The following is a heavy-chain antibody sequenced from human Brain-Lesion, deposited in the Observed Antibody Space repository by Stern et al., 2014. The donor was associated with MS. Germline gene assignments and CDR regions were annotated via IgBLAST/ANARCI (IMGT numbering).Heavy chain of an antibody. J-gene: IGHJ6*02. V-gene: IGHV4-61*02. Sequence: VHLVESGPGLVKPSQTLSLSCTVSGGSISSGGYYWSWIRQPAGKGLEWIGRIFNSGSPRYNPSLTSRGTLSIDTSKNQFSLRLNSMTAADTAVYYCARGRVVPGFQYYATDVWGQGTTVIVSS. CDR3: ARGRVVPGFQYYATDV. D-gene: IGHD2-2*01. CDR1: GGSISSGGYY. CDR2: IFNSGSP.